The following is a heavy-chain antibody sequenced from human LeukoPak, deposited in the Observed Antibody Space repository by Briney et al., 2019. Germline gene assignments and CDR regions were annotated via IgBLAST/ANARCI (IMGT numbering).Heavy chain of an antibody. D-gene: IGHD6-19*01. Sequence: PGGSLRLSCSGSGFTFRSYTMTWVRQAPGKGLEWVSSIDGDGTLKYYADSLKGRFTISRGNANNSVYLQMNSLTADDSGLYFCARDYSSGWFGKGAYWGQGTRVLVSS. CDR1: GFTFRSYT. CDR3: ARDYSSGWFGKGAY. J-gene: IGHJ4*02. CDR2: IDGDGTLK. V-gene: IGHV3-21*06.